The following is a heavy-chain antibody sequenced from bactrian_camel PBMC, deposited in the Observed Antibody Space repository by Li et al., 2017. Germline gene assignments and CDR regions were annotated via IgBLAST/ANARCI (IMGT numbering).Heavy chain of an antibody. CDR2: ITSGGGST. V-gene: IGHV3S40*01. CDR3: TKVLPSFATTDRY. D-gene: IGHD4*01. J-gene: IGHJ4*01. CDR1: GFTFSNYY. Sequence: VQLVESGGGLVQPGGSLRLSCAASGFTFSNYYMGWVRQAPGKGLEWVATITSGGGSTTYTDSVKGRFTISRDNAENTLYLQLNRLKTEDTGMYYCTKVLPSFATTDRYWGQGTQVTVS.